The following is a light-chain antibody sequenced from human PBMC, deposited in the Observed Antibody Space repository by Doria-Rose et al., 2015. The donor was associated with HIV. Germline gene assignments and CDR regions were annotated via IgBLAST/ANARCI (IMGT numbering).Light chain of an antibody. CDR3: HQYGTSWT. Sequence: EIVMTQSPGTLSLSPGERATLSRRASQSFSSTYLAWYQQKPGQAPSLLIYDGSTRATGIPDRFSASGSGTDFTLTINRLELEDFALYYCHQYGTSWTFGQGTKVEI. V-gene: IGKV3-20*01. CDR1: QSFSSTY. CDR2: DGS. J-gene: IGKJ1*01.